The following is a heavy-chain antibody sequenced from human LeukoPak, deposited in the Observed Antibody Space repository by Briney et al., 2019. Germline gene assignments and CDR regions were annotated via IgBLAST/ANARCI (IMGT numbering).Heavy chain of an antibody. CDR2: IYPGDSDT. D-gene: IGHD1-26*01. CDR3: ARRQWELLLAFDI. J-gene: IGHJ3*02. Sequence: GESLKISCKGSGYRFTSYWIGWVRQVPGKGLEWMGIIYPGDSDTRYSPSFQGQVTISADKSISTAYLQWSSLKASDTAMYYCARRQWELLLAFDIWGQGTMVTVSS. CDR1: GYRFTSYW. V-gene: IGHV5-51*01.